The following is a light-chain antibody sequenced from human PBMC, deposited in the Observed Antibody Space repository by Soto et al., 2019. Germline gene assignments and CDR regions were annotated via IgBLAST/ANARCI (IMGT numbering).Light chain of an antibody. CDR1: QSLSTW. CDR2: KAS. V-gene: IGKV1-5*03. Sequence: DIQMTQSPPTLSASVGDRVTMTCRASQSLSTWLAWYQQKPGKAPKLLIYKASTLESGVPSRFSGSGSGTEFTLTISRLQPDDSATYFCQQYNSYPLTFGGGT. CDR3: QQYNSYPLT. J-gene: IGKJ4*01.